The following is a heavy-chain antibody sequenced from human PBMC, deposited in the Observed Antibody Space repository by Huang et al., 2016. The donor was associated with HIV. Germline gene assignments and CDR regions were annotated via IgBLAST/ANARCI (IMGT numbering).Heavy chain of an antibody. Sequence: QVQLQQWGAGLLKPSETLSLTCAVYGGSFSGYNWSWIRQSPGKGLAWIGEINHSGNSNYKPSLKSRVTRSVDTSKNQVSLRLSSVTAADTAVYYCARGTAAAHSDYWGQGTLVTVYS. CDR1: GGSFSGYN. CDR3: ARGTAAAHSDY. V-gene: IGHV4-34*01. D-gene: IGHD6-13*01. J-gene: IGHJ4*02. CDR2: INHSGNS.